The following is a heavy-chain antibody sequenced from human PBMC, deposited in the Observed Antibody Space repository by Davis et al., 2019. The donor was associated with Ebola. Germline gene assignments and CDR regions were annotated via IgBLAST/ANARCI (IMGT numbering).Heavy chain of an antibody. Sequence: PGGSLRLSCAASGFTLTNAWMTWVRQAPGKGLECVGRVKSKTDGGTTDYAAPVKGRFTISRDDSRNTLYLQMNSLQTEDTAVYYCATWSGAVWGQGTTVTVSS. CDR1: GFTLTNAW. J-gene: IGHJ6*02. D-gene: IGHD3-10*01. CDR2: VKSKTDGGTT. V-gene: IGHV3-15*01. CDR3: ATWSGAV.